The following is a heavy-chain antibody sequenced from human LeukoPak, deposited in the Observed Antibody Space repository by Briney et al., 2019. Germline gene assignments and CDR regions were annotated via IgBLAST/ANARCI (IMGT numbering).Heavy chain of an antibody. CDR1: GYTFTDYY. D-gene: IGHD2-15*01. V-gene: IGHV1-2*02. J-gene: IGHJ4*02. CDR3: ARDAGYCTGGSCWYFDH. Sequence: GASVKVSCKASGYTFTDYYMHWVRQVPGQGLEWMGWINLNSGGTNFAQRSQGRVTMTRDTSISTAYMDLSRLISDDTAVYYCARDAGYCTGGSCWYFDHWGQGTLVTVSS. CDR2: INLNSGGT.